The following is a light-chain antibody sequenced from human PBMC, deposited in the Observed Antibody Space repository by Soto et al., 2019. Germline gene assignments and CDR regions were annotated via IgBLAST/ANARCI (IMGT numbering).Light chain of an antibody. Sequence: QSVLTQPASVSGSPGQSITIACTGTSTDIGAYNYVSWYQQHPGKAPKLLIYEVTNRPSGVSNRFSGSKSGNTASLTISGLHAEDEAHYYCNSYTTLSHRVSGTGSNVTVL. CDR2: EVT. CDR1: STDIGAYNY. CDR3: NSYTTLSHRV. V-gene: IGLV2-14*01. J-gene: IGLJ1*01.